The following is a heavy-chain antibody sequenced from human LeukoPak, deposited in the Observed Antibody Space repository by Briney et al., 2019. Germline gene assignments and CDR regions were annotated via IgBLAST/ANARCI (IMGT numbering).Heavy chain of an antibody. D-gene: IGHD6-25*01. V-gene: IGHV4-59*08. CDR2: IYYSGST. Sequence: SETLSLTCTDSGGSISSYYWSWIRQPPGKGLEWIGYIYYSGSTNYNPSLKSRVTISVDTSKNQFSLKLSSVTAADTAVYYCARRLLHPSGWFDPWGQGTLVTVSS. CDR3: ARRLLHPSGWFDP. J-gene: IGHJ5*02. CDR1: GGSISSYY.